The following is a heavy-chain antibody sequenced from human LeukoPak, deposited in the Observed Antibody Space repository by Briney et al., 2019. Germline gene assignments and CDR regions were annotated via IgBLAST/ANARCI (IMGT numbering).Heavy chain of an antibody. D-gene: IGHD6-19*01. J-gene: IGHJ4*02. V-gene: IGHV3-21*01. CDR1: GFTFSAYE. CDR2: ISSRQNDI. CDR3: AREVGSGWNYFDL. Sequence: PGGSLRLSCAASGFTFSAYEMNWVRQTPGKGLEWVSSISSRQNDIQYADSLEGRFTISRDNAKNSLYLQMNSLRAEDTAVYFSAREVGSGWNYFDLWGQGTLVTVSS.